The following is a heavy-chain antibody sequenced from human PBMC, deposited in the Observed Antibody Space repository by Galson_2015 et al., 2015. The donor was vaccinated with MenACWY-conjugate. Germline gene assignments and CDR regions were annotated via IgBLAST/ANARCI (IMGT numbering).Heavy chain of an antibody. CDR1: GFAFSNYN. V-gene: IGHV3-64D*06. CDR3: VVNSYGS. D-gene: IGHD2/OR15-2a*01. Sequence: SLRLSCAASGFAFSNYNLHWVRQAPGKGLEYVAAIRGSGDGTYYADSVKGRFTISRDNSKNTLSLHMSSQRTEDTAVYYCVVNSYGSWGQGTLVTVSS. J-gene: IGHJ4*02. CDR2: IRGSGDGT.